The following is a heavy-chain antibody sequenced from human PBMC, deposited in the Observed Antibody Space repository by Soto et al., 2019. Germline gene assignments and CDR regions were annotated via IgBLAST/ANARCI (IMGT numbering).Heavy chain of an antibody. CDR2: IDQNGIT. J-gene: IGHJ6*02. CDR3: ARLNRNYYDCGMDV. CDR1: GDPISSSKW. Sequence: SETLSLTCAVSGDPISSSKWWTWVRQTPGKGLEWIGKIDQNGITNYNPSLESRVTILKDNSKNQLSLKLTSVTAVDSAVYYCARLNRNYYDCGMDVLGQGATVTVSS. V-gene: IGHV4-4*02.